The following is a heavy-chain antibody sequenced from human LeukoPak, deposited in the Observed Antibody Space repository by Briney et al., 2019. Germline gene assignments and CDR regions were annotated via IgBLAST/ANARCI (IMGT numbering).Heavy chain of an antibody. CDR2: GSESGGT. V-gene: IGHV4-34*01. CDR3: AKNGQSGFSFDP. J-gene: IGHJ5*02. Sequence: SETLSLTCAVYGGSLNGHYWSWIRQPPGKGLEWIGEGSESGGTKFNPSLKSRVTISADTSKNQFSLRLNSVTAADTAVYYCAKNGQSGFSFDPWGQGTLVTVSS. D-gene: IGHD3-3*01. CDR1: GGSLNGHY.